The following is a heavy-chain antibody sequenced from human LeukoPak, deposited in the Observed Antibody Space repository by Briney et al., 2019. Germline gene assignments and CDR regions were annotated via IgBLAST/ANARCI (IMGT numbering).Heavy chain of an antibody. CDR3: ARDQDIVVVVAALRQREMGGFDP. V-gene: IGHV1-8*01. D-gene: IGHD2-15*01. CDR2: MNPKSGNT. Sequence: GASVKVSCKSSVYTFTNYDIHWVRQATGQGPAWVGRMNPKSGNTGYAQKLQGRVTMTRNTSISTAYMELSSLRSDDTAVYYCARDQDIVVVVAALRQREMGGFDPWGQGTLVTVSS. CDR1: VYTFTNYD. J-gene: IGHJ5*02.